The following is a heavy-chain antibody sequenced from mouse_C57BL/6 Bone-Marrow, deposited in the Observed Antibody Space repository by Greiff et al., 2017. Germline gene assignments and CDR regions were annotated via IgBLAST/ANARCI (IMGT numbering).Heavy chain of an antibody. V-gene: IGHV14-3*01. CDR3: ATVVATDYYAMDY. Sequence: EVQLQESVAELVRPGASVKLSCTASGFNIKNTYMHWVKQRPEQGLEWIGRIDPANGNTKYAPKFQGKATITADTSSNTAYLQLSSLTSEDTAIYYCATVVATDYYAMDYWGQGTSVTVSS. CDR1: GFNIKNTY. D-gene: IGHD1-1*01. J-gene: IGHJ4*01. CDR2: IDPANGNT.